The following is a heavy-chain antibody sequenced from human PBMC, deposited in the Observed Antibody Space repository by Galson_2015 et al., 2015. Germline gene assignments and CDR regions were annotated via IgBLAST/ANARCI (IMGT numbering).Heavy chain of an antibody. D-gene: IGHD2-2*01. CDR2: ITPIFGTA. CDR1: GGSFRLYA. V-gene: IGHV1-69*06. CDR3: ATASQDCSSNSCPYNY. J-gene: IGHJ4*02. Sequence: KASGGSFRLYAIRWVRQAPGQGPQWLGGITPIFGTASYAQEFQGRVTITAEKSTSTAYMELSSLRSEDTAVYYCATASQDCSSNSCPYNYWGQGTLVTVSS.